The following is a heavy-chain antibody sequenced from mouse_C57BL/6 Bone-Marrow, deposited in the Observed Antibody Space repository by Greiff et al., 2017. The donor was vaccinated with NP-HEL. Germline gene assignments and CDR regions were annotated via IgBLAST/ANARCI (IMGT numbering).Heavy chain of an antibody. J-gene: IGHJ4*01. Sequence: EVKVEESGGGLVQPGGSMKLSCAASGFTFSDAWMDWVRQSPEKGLEWVAEIRNKANNHATYYAESVKGRFTISRDDSKSSVYLQMNSLRAEDTGIYYCRGEYDLYYAMYYWGQGTSGTVSS. V-gene: IGHV6-6*01. CDR2: IRNKANNHAT. D-gene: IGHD2-14*01. CDR1: GFTFSDAW. CDR3: RGEYDLYYAMYY.